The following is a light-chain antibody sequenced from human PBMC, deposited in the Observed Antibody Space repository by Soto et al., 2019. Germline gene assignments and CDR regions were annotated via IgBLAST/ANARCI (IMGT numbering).Light chain of an antibody. CDR2: GAS. J-gene: IGKJ2*01. Sequence: IAMTQSPATLSVSPEERATLSCRASQSVSSNLAWYQQKPGQAPRLLTYGASSRATGIPVRVSGSGYGTELTSTISSLKSEDFEVYYCQHYNYSPYTFGRGTQVDIK. CDR1: QSVSSN. CDR3: QHYNYSPYT. V-gene: IGKV3-15*01.